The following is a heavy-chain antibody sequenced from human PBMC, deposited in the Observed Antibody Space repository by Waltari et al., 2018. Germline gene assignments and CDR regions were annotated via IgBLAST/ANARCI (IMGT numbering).Heavy chain of an antibody. CDR3: ARESHAAVAGDY. D-gene: IGHD6-19*01. Sequence: KFQGRVTITRDTSASTAYMELSSLRSEDTAVYYCARESHAAVAGDYWGQGTLVTVSS. J-gene: IGHJ4*02. V-gene: IGHV1-3*01.